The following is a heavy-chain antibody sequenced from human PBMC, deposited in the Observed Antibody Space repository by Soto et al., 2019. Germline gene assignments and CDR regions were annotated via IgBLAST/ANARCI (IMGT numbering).Heavy chain of an antibody. CDR1: GGTFSSYA. Sequence: GASVKVSCKASGGTFSSYAISWVRQAPGQGLEWMGGIIPIFGTANYAQKFQGRVTITADESTSTAYMELSSLRSEDTAVYYCASSYYYDSRALGYYGMDVWGQGTTVTVSS. J-gene: IGHJ6*02. V-gene: IGHV1-69*13. CDR2: IIPIFGTA. D-gene: IGHD3-22*01. CDR3: ASSYYYDSRALGYYGMDV.